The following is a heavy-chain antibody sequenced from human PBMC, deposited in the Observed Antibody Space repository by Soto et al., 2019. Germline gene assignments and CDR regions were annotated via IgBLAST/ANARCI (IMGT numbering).Heavy chain of an antibody. Sequence: GGSLRLSWAASGFTFSAYAVSWVRQAPGKGLEWVSGISGSGDSTYYADSVKGRFTVSRDNSKNTLYLQMNSLRAEDTAVFYCAKERSSGWSFDYWGQGTLVTVSS. V-gene: IGHV3-23*01. D-gene: IGHD6-19*01. CDR2: ISGSGDST. J-gene: IGHJ4*02. CDR1: GFTFSAYA. CDR3: AKERSSGWSFDY.